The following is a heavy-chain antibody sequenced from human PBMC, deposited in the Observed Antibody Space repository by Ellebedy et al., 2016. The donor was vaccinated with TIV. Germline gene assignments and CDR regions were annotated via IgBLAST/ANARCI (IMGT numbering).Heavy chain of an antibody. D-gene: IGHD4-17*01. CDR3: ARVYGDYAERGYGMDV. CDR2: ISSSGSTI. Sequence: GESLKISCAASGFTFSDYYMSWIRQAPGKGLEWVSYISSSGSTIYYADSVKGRFTISRDNSKNSLYLQMNSLRAEDTAVYYCARVYGDYAERGYGMDVWGQGTTVTVSS. CDR1: GFTFSDYY. V-gene: IGHV3-11*01. J-gene: IGHJ6*02.